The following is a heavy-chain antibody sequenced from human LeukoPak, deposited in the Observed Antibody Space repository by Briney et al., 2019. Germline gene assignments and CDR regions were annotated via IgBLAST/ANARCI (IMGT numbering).Heavy chain of an antibody. Sequence: PGGSLRLSCAASGCTFSSYGMHWVRQAPGKGLEWVAVISYDGSKKYYADSVKGRFTISRDNSKNTLYLQMNSLRAEDTAVYYCATGVVPAAMSYYYYYGMDVWGKGPTVTVSS. J-gene: IGHJ6*04. CDR1: GCTFSSYG. CDR3: ATGVVPAAMSYYYYYGMDV. CDR2: ISYDGSKK. V-gene: IGHV3-30*03. D-gene: IGHD2-2*01.